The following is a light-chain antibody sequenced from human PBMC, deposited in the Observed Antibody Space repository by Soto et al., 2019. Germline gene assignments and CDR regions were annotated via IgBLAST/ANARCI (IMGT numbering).Light chain of an antibody. J-gene: IGKJ1*01. CDR1: QTVSSQ. CDR3: QQYNNWWT. Sequence: LTQSPATLSLSPGESATLSCRASQTVSSQLAWYQQKPGQAPRLLIYAASTRATGIPARFSGSGSGTEFTLTISSLQSEDFAVYYCQQYNNWWTFGQGTKVDIK. CDR2: AAS. V-gene: IGKV3-15*01.